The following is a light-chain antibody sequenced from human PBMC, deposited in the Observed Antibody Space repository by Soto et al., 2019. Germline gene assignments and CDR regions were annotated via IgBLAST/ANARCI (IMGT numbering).Light chain of an antibody. Sequence: EIVLTQSPATLSLSPGERATLSCRASQSISSYLGWYQQKPGQAPRLLIYDASNRAAGIPARFSGSGSGTDSTLTISSLEPEDFAVYYCQQRSKWPLTFGGGTKVEIK. CDR1: QSISSY. CDR2: DAS. CDR3: QQRSKWPLT. V-gene: IGKV3-11*01. J-gene: IGKJ4*01.